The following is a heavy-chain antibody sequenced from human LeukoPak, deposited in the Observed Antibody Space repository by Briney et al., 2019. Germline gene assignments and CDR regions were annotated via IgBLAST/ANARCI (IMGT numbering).Heavy chain of an antibody. CDR3: VRDSRPPDSIHFWSVNLFDP. CDR2: ISYDGGND. V-gene: IGHV3-30*04. D-gene: IGHD3-3*02. Sequence: GGSLRLSCAASGFAFNTYTIHWVRQAPGKGLEWVAVISYDGGNDYYADSVKGRFTISRDNSKNTLYLQMNSLRPEDTAVYYCVRDSRPPDSIHFWSVNLFDPWGQGTLVSVSS. CDR1: GFAFNTYT. J-gene: IGHJ5*02.